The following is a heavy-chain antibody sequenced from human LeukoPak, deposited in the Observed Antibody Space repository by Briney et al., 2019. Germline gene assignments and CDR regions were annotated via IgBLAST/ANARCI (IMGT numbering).Heavy chain of an antibody. J-gene: IGHJ4*02. CDR1: GGTFSSYA. V-gene: IGHV1-69*13. Sequence: GASVKVSCKASGGTFSSYAISWVRQAPGQGLEWMGGIIPIFGTANYAQKFQGRVTITADESTSTAYMELSSLRSEDTAVYYCARSVKDYYDSSGYYYSPPYYFDYWGQGTLVTVSS. CDR2: IIPIFGTA. D-gene: IGHD3-22*01. CDR3: ARSVKDYYDSSGYYYSPPYYFDY.